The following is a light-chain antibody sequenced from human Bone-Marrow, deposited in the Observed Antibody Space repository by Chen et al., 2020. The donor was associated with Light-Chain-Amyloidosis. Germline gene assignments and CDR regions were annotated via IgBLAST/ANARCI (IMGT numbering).Light chain of an antibody. Sequence: EIVLTQSPGTLSLSPGERATLSCRASQSVSSSYLAWYQQNPGQAPRLLIYDASRRATGIPDRFSGRGSGTDFTLTISRLEPEDFAAYYCQQYGSSPLSFGGGTKVEIK. CDR3: QQYGSSPLS. CDR1: QSVSSSY. V-gene: IGKV3-20*01. CDR2: DAS. J-gene: IGKJ4*01.